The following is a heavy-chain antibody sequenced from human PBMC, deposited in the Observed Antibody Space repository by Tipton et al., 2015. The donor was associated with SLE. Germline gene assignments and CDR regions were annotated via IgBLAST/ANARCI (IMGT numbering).Heavy chain of an antibody. J-gene: IGHJ4*02. CDR2: IRGAGDSA. Sequence: SLRLSCAASGFTFSNYAMSWVRQAPGKGLEWVSAIRGAGDSAYYADSVKGRFTISRDNSKNTLSLQVNSLRVGDTAVYYCANCGVGATTFEYWGQGTLVTVSS. CDR3: ANCGVGATTFEY. D-gene: IGHD1-26*01. CDR1: GFTFSNYA. V-gene: IGHV3-23*01.